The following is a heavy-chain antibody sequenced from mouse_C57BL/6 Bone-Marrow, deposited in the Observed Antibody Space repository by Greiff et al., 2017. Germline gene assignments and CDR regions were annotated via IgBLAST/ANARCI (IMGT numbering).Heavy chain of an antibody. D-gene: IGHD4-1*01. V-gene: IGHV1-53*01. CDR3: ERILTGTYWYFDV. CDR1: GYTFTSYW. Sequence: QVQLQQPGTELVKPGASVKLSCKASGYTFTSYWMHWVKQRPGQGLEWIGNINPSNGGTNYNEKFKGKATLTVDKSSSTAYMQLSSLTSEDSAVFYCERILTGTYWYFDVGGTGTTVTVSS. J-gene: IGHJ1*03. CDR2: INPSNGGT.